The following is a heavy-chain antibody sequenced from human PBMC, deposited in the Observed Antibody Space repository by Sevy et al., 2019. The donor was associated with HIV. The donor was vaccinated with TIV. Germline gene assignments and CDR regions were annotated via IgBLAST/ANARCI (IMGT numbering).Heavy chain of an antibody. V-gene: IGHV3-23*01. D-gene: IGHD2-15*01. CDR3: AKGYCSGGSCPSDYYYYGLDV. Sequence: GGSLRLSCAASRFTFSSSAMNWVRQVPGKGLEWVSSISTGGRNTYYAYSVEGRFTISRDNSKNTLYLQMNSLGADDTAVYYCAKGYCSGGSCPSDYYYYGLDVWGQGTTVTVSS. J-gene: IGHJ6*02. CDR2: ISTGGRNT. CDR1: RFTFSSSA.